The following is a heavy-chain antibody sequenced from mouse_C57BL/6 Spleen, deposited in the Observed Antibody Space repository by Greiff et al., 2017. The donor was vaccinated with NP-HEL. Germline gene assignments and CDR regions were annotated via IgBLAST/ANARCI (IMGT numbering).Heavy chain of an antibody. CDR3: ARIERYFDV. J-gene: IGHJ1*03. CDR1: GYTFTSYW. V-gene: IGHV1-69*01. Sequence: QVQLQQPGAELVMPGASVKLSCKASGYTFTSYWMHWVKQRPGQGLEWIGEIDPSDSYTNYNQKFKGKSTLTVDKSSSTAYMQLSSLTSEDSAVYYCARIERYFDVWGTGTTVTVSS. CDR2: IDPSDSYT.